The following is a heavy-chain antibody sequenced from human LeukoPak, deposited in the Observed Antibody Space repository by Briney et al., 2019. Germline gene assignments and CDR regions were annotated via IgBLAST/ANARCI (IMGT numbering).Heavy chain of an antibody. J-gene: IGHJ6*03. Sequence: ASETLSLTCTVSGDSITSYYWSWIRQPAGKGLEWIGEINHSGSTNYNPSLKSRVTISVDTSKNQFSLKLSSVTAADTAVYYCARVRRDWNYDYYYYMDVWGKGTTVTVS. CDR1: GDSITSYY. V-gene: IGHV4-34*01. CDR3: ARVRRDWNYDYYYYMDV. CDR2: INHSGST. D-gene: IGHD1-1*01.